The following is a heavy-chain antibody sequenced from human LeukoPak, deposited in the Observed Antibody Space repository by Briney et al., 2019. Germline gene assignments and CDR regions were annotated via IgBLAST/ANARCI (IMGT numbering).Heavy chain of an antibody. CDR1: GFTFSSYS. V-gene: IGHV3-48*04. Sequence: GGSLRLSCAASGFTFSSYSMNWVRQAPGKGLEWVSYISSSSSTIYYADSVKGRFTISRDNAKNSLYLQMNSLRAEDTAVYYCARDSRFLEWLSRSFFDIWGQGTMVTVSS. CDR3: ARDSRFLEWLSRSFFDI. D-gene: IGHD3-3*01. J-gene: IGHJ3*02. CDR2: ISSSSSTI.